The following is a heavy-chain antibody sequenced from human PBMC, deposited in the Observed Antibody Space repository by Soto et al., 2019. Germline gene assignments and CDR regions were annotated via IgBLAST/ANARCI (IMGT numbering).Heavy chain of an antibody. J-gene: IGHJ4*02. D-gene: IGHD1-1*01. CDR3: ARETTGILDY. V-gene: IGHV3-7*01. Sequence: PGGSLRLSCAASGFNFDNYWMAWVRQAPGKGLEWVANIKQDGSDKNYVDSVKGRFTISRDNAKNSLYLQMNSLRAEDPAVYSCARETTGILDYWGQGTLVTVSS. CDR1: GFNFDNYW. CDR2: IKQDGSDK.